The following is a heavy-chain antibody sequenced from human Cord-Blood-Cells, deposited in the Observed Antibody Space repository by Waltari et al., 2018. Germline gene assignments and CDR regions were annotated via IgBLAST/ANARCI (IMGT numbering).Heavy chain of an antibody. CDR3: AREQGGSYFSYYFDY. D-gene: IGHD1-26*01. CDR1: GGTFSRYA. J-gene: IGHJ4*02. Sequence: QVQLVQSGAEVKKPGCSVKVSCKASGGTFSRYAISWVRQAPGQGLEWMGGIIPSFATANYAQKFQGRVTMTADESTSAAYMELSSLRSEDTDVYYCAREQGGSYFSYYFDYWGQGTLVTVSS. CDR2: IIPSFATA. V-gene: IGHV1-69*01.